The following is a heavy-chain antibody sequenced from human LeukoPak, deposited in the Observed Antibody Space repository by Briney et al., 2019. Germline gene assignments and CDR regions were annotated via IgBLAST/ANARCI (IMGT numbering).Heavy chain of an antibody. CDR1: GGSFSGYY. CDR2: INHSGST. Sequence: PSETLSLTCAVYGGSFSGYYWSWIRQPPGKGLEWIGEINHSGSTDYNPSLKSRVTTSVDTSKNQFSLKLSSVTAADTAVYYCARGYRITIFGVVILAWFDPWGQGTLVTVSS. CDR3: ARGYRITIFGVVILAWFDP. V-gene: IGHV4-34*01. J-gene: IGHJ5*02. D-gene: IGHD3-3*01.